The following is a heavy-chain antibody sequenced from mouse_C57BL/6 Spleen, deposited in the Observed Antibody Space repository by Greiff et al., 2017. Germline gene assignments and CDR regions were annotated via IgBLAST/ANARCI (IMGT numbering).Heavy chain of an antibody. D-gene: IGHD2-1*01. Sequence: EVQLVESGGGLVKPGGSLKLSCAASGFTFSDYGMHWVRQAPEKGLEWVAYISSGSSTIYYADTVKGRFTVSRDNAKNTLFLQMTSLRSEDTAMYDCAMIYYGNYGYFDVWGTGTTVTVSS. V-gene: IGHV5-17*01. CDR2: ISSGSSTI. CDR3: AMIYYGNYGYFDV. J-gene: IGHJ1*03. CDR1: GFTFSDYG.